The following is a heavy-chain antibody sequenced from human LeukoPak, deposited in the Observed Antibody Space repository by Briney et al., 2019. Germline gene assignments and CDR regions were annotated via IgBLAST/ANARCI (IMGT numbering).Heavy chain of an antibody. CDR1: GFTFSSYN. CDR2: TSSSSGYM. Sequence: PGGSLRLSCVASGFTFSSYNINWVRQAPGEGLEWVSSTSSSSGYMNYADSVKGRFTISRDNARNSVYLQMNSLRAEDTAVSYCVRGAFRWAADYWGQGTLVTVSS. CDR3: VRGAFRWAADY. J-gene: IGHJ4*02. D-gene: IGHD1-26*01. V-gene: IGHV3-21*01.